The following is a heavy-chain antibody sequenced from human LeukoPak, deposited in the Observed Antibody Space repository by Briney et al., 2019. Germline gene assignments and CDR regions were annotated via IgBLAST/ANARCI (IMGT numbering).Heavy chain of an antibody. V-gene: IGHV5-51*01. D-gene: IGHD3-10*02. CDR3: ACRMFASNWFNL. CDR1: GYSFSDYW. Sequence: GESLEISCKGSGYSFSDYWIGWVRQMPGKGLEWMAVIYPGDSRTRYNPSFQGQVTISVDKSINTAYLKWSSLKASDTALYYCACRMFASNWFNLGAREPWSPSPQ. CDR2: IYPGDSRT. J-gene: IGHJ5*02.